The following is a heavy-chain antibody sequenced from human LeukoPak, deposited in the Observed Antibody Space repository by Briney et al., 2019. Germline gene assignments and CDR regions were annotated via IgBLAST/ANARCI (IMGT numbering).Heavy chain of an antibody. CDR2: IYHSGST. J-gene: IGHJ4*02. V-gene: IGHV4-4*02. CDR3: AREGVGYKIDY. D-gene: IGHD5-24*01. Sequence: SETLSLTCAVSGGSISSSNWWSWVRPPPGKGLEWIGSIYHSGSTYYNPSLKSRVTISVDTSKNQFSLKLSSVTAADTAVYYCAREGVGYKIDYWGQGTLVTVSS. CDR1: GGSISSSNW.